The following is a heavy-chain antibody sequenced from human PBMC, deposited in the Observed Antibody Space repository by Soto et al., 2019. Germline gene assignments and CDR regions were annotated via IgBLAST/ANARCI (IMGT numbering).Heavy chain of an antibody. V-gene: IGHV3-23*01. J-gene: IGHJ4*02. D-gene: IGHD6-19*01. CDR3: VKRGAGHYFDY. Sequence: EVQLLESGGGLVQLGGSLRLSCAASGFTFSSYAMSWVRQAPGKGLEWVSVISGSGGSTYYADSVKGRFTISRDNSKNTLYLQMNSLRAEDTAVYYCVKRGAGHYFDYWGQGTLVTVSS. CDR2: ISGSGGST. CDR1: GFTFSSYA.